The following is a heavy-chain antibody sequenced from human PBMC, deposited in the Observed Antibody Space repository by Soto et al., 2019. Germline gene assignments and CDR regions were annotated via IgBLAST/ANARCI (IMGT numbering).Heavy chain of an antibody. CDR1: GFTFSSYS. V-gene: IGHV3-21*01. J-gene: IGHJ5*02. CDR2: ISSSSSYI. Sequence: PGGSLRLSCAASGFTFSSYSMNWVRQAPWKALEWVSSISSSSSYIYYADSVKGRFTISRDNAKNSLYLQMNSLGAEDTAVYYCARDRPLYCSGGSCYSGNWFDPWGQGTLVTVSS. CDR3: ARDRPLYCSGGSCYSGNWFDP. D-gene: IGHD2-15*01.